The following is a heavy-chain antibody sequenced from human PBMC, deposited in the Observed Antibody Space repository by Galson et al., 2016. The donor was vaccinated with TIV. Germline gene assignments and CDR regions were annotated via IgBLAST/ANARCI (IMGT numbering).Heavy chain of an antibody. CDR3: ARSQSGPSQLDY. Sequence: SLRLSCAASGFNFGTYGMHWVRQAPGKGLEWVAVIFYEGVNEDYADSVKGRFTISRDNSKNILYLQVSSLRVEDTAVYFCARSQSGPSQLDYWGQGTLVTVSS. V-gene: IGHV3-30*12. CDR2: IFYEGVNE. D-gene: IGHD3-10*01. J-gene: IGHJ4*02. CDR1: GFNFGTYG.